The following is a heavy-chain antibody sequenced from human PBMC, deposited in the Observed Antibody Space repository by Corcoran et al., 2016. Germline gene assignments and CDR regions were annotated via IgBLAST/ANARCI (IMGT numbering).Heavy chain of an antibody. CDR3: AKDWVAAAAGGDYFDY. V-gene: IGHV3-30*18. D-gene: IGHD6-13*01. CDR1: GFSFSSHV. J-gene: IGHJ4*02. CDR2: ISYDGSNK. Sequence: VQVEESGGGVVQPGRSLRLSCAASGFSFSSHVMHWVRQSPGKGLEWVAVISYDGSNKYYADSVKGRFTISRDISKNLLYLQMNSLRAEDTAVYYCAKDWVAAAAGGDYFDYWGQGTLVTVSS.